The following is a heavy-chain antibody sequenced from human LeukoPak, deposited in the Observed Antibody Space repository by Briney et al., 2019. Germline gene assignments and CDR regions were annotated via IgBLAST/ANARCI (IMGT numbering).Heavy chain of an antibody. J-gene: IGHJ3*02. CDR3: AKDGAFGDYDDAFDI. D-gene: IGHD4-17*01. V-gene: IGHV3-7*01. Sequence: GGSLRLSCAASGFTFSSYWMSWVRQAPGKGLEWVANIKQDGSEKYYVDSVKGRFTISRDNAKNSLYLQMNSLRAEDTAVYYCAKDGAFGDYDDAFDIWGQGTMVTVSS. CDR2: IKQDGSEK. CDR1: GFTFSSYW.